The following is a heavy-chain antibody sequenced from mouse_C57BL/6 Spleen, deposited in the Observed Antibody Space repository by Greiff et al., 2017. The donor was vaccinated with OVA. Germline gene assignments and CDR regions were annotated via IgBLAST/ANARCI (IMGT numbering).Heavy chain of an antibody. CDR2: IRSKSNNYAT. J-gene: IGHJ4*01. CDR3: VRSNAYYYAMDY. CDR1: GFSFNTYA. V-gene: IGHV10-1*01. Sequence: EVKLEESGGGLVQPKGSLKLSCAASGFSFNTYAMNWVRQAPGKGLEWVARIRSKSNNYATYYADSVKDRFTISRDDSESMLYLQMNNLKTEDTAMYYCVRSNAYYYAMDYWGQGTSVTVSS.